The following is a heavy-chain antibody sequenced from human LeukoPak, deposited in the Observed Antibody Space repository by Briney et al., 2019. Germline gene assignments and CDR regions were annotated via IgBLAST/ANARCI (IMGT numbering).Heavy chain of an antibody. CDR2: ISWNSGSI. CDR1: GFTFDDYA. Sequence: GRSLRLSCAASGFTFDDYAMHWVRQAPGKGLEWVSGISWNSGSIGYADSVKGRFTISRDNAKNSLYLQMSSLRAEDMALYYCAKGAGQVLSNWFDPWGQGTLVTVSS. D-gene: IGHD4/OR15-4a*01. J-gene: IGHJ5*02. V-gene: IGHV3-9*03. CDR3: AKGAGQVLSNWFDP.